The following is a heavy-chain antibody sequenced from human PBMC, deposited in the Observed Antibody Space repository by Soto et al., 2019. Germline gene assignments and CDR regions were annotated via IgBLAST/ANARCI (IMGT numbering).Heavy chain of an antibody. V-gene: IGHV4-34*01. CDR2: INHSGST. D-gene: IGHD6-6*01. Sequence: LSLTCAVYGGSFSGYYWSWIRQPPGKGLEGIGEINHSGSTNYNPSLKRRVTISVDTSKNQFSLKLSSVTAADTAVYYCARGSIAARLRWFDPWGQGTLVTVSS. J-gene: IGHJ5*02. CDR3: ARGSIAARLRWFDP. CDR1: GGSFSGYY.